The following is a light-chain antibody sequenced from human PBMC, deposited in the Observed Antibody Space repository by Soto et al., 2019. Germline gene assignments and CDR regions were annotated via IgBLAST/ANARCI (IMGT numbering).Light chain of an antibody. CDR2: VDSDGSH. J-gene: IGLJ3*02. V-gene: IGLV4-69*01. CDR3: QSWVTGLDWV. Sequence: QLVLTQSPSASASLGASVKLTCTLSSGHSSFAIAWHQLQPEKGPRYLMKVDSDGSHNKGDGMPDRFSGSSSGAERYLTISSLQSEDEADYYCQSWVTGLDWVFGGGTKVTVL. CDR1: SGHSSFA.